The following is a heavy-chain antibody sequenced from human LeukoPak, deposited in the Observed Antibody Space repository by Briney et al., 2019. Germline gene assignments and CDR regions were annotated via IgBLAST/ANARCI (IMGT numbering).Heavy chain of an antibody. CDR3: ARYSSSSLDY. Sequence: SETLSLTCAVYGGSFSGYYWSWIRQPPGKGLEWIGYIYHSGSTYYNPSLKSRVTISVDRSKNQFSLKLTSVTAADTAVYYCARYSSSSLDYWGQGTLVTVSS. CDR2: IYHSGST. V-gene: IGHV4-34*01. J-gene: IGHJ4*02. CDR1: GGSFSGYY. D-gene: IGHD6-6*01.